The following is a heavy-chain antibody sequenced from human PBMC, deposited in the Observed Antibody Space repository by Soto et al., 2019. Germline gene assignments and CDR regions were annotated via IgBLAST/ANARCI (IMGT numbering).Heavy chain of an antibody. D-gene: IGHD6-19*01. Sequence: SQTLSLTCAISGDSVSSNSAAWNWIRQSPSRGLEWLGRTYYRSKWYNDYAVSVKSRVTINPDTSKNQFSLQLNSVTPEDTAVYYCATNLAVAGGGEAFDIWGQGTMVTVSS. J-gene: IGHJ3*02. CDR1: GDSVSSNSAA. CDR3: ATNLAVAGGGEAFDI. CDR2: TYYRSKWYN. V-gene: IGHV6-1*01.